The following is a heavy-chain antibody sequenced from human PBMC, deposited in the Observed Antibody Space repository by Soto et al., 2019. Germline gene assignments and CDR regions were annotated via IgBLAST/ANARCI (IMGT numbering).Heavy chain of an antibody. V-gene: IGHV1-69*13. CDR2: ITPIFGSA. J-gene: IGHJ4*02. CDR1: RGTFSRRP. CDR3: AADGDSGKYVGVNYLDY. D-gene: IGHD1-26*01. Sequence: SVKVSFTASRGTFSRRPFSLVRPAPGQSPEWMGGITPIFGSAHYAQRFQGRVTITADESTSTAYMELTSLTFEDTAVYYCAADGDSGKYVGVNYLDYWGQGTLVTVSS.